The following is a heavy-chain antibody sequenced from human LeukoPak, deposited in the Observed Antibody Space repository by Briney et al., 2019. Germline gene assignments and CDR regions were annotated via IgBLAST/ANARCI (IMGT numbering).Heavy chain of an antibody. J-gene: IGHJ4*02. Sequence: ASVKVSCKASGYTFTGYYMHWVRQAPGQGLEWMGWINPNSGGTNYAQKFHGRVTMTRDTSISTAYMELSRLRSDDTAVYYCATVYDSSGYPFDYWGQGTLVTVSS. CDR2: INPNSGGT. D-gene: IGHD3-22*01. CDR1: GYTFTGYY. CDR3: ATVYDSSGYPFDY. V-gene: IGHV1-2*02.